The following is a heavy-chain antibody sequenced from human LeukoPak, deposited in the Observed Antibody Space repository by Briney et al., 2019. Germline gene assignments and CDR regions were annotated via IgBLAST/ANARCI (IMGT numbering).Heavy chain of an antibody. CDR2: IYYSGST. Sequence: SETLSLTCTVSGGSISSSSYYWGWIRQPPGKGLEWIGSIYYSGSTYYNPSLKGRVTISVDTSKNQFSLKLSSVTAADTAVYYCARNGGQQLSRSWFDPWGQGTLVTVSS. J-gene: IGHJ5*02. V-gene: IGHV4-39*07. D-gene: IGHD6-13*01. CDR3: ARNGGQQLSRSWFDP. CDR1: GGSISSSSYY.